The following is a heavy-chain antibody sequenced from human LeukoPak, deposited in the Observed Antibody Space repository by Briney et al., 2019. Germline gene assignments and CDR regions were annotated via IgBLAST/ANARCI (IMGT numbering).Heavy chain of an antibody. J-gene: IGHJ5*02. V-gene: IGHV1-69*01. Sequence: ASVKVSCKASGGIFSSYAISWVRQAPGQGLEWMGGIIPIFGTANYAQKFQGRVTITADESTSTAYMELSSLRSEDTAVYYCARDPYCSSTSCYTLFDPWGQGTLVTVSS. CDR1: GGIFSSYA. D-gene: IGHD2-2*02. CDR3: ARDPYCSSTSCYTLFDP. CDR2: IIPIFGTA.